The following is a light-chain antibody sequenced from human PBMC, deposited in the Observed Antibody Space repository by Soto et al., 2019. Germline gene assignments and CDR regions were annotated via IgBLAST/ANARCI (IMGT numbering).Light chain of an antibody. Sequence: DIVLTQSPGTLSLSPAERATLSCGASQSVSNNYLAWYQQKLGQAPRLLIYGASSRATGIPDRFSGSGSGTDFTLTISRLEPEDFAVYYCQQYGTLSWTFGQGTKVDIK. CDR3: QQYGTLSWT. CDR1: QSVSNNY. J-gene: IGKJ1*01. CDR2: GAS. V-gene: IGKV3-20*01.